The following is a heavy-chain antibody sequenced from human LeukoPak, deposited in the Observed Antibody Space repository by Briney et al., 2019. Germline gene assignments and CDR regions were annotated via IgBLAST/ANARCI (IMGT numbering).Heavy chain of an antibody. V-gene: IGHV3-23*01. CDR3: AKGLTGTKYYFDH. D-gene: IGHD1-7*01. Sequence: PGGSLRLSCAASGFTFSSYAMSWVRQAPGKGLEWVSSISGSGGSTYYADSVKGRFSISRDNSKNTLYLQMNSLRVEDTAVYYCAKGLTGTKYYFDHWGQGTQVTVSS. J-gene: IGHJ4*02. CDR2: ISGSGGST. CDR1: GFTFSSYA.